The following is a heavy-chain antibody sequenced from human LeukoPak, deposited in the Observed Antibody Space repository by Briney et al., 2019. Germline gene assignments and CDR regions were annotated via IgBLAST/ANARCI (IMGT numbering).Heavy chain of an antibody. CDR3: ARAVVSLLHAFDI. Sequence: ASVTVSCKASGYTFTGYYMHWVRQAPGQGLEWMGWINPNSGGTNYAQKFQGRVTMTRDTSISTAYMELSRLRSDDTAVYYCARAVVSLLHAFDIWGQGTMVTVSS. CDR2: INPNSGGT. D-gene: IGHD2-15*01. CDR1: GYTFTGYY. V-gene: IGHV1-2*02. J-gene: IGHJ3*02.